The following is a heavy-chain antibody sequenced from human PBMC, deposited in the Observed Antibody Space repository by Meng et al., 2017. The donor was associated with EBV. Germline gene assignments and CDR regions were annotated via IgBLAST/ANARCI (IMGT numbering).Heavy chain of an antibody. Sequence: QVQLVQSGAGVKKPGASVKVSCKASGYTVTSYAMHWVRQAPGQRLEWMGWINAGNGNTKYSQKFQGRVTITRDTSASTAYMELSSLRSEDTAVYYCARRGGVADWFDPWGQGTLVTVSS. CDR2: INAGNGNT. V-gene: IGHV1-3*01. D-gene: IGHD2-15*01. CDR1: GYTVTSYA. J-gene: IGHJ5*02. CDR3: ARRGGVADWFDP.